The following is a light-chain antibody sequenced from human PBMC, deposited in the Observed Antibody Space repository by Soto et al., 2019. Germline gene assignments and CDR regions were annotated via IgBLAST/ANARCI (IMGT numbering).Light chain of an antibody. CDR3: QHYNTSRR. J-gene: IGKJ1*01. CDR2: KAS. Sequence: DIQMTQSPSTLSASVGDRVTITCRASQSISSWLAWYQQKPGKAPKLLIYKASSLESGVPSRFSGSGSGTEFTLTISSLQHDDFATYYCQHYNTSRRFGQGTKVEIK. CDR1: QSISSW. V-gene: IGKV1-5*03.